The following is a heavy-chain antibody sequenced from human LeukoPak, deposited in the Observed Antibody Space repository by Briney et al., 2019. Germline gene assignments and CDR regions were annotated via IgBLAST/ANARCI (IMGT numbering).Heavy chain of an antibody. V-gene: IGHV1-2*06. CDR3: ARGAISGSYLRSAFDI. D-gene: IGHD1-26*01. CDR1: GYTFTGYY. Sequence: GASVKVSCKASGYTFTGYYMHWVRQAPGQGLEWMGRINPNSGGTNYAQKFQGRVTMTRDTSISTAYMELSRLRSDDTAVYYCARGAISGSYLRSAFDIWGQGTMVTVSS. CDR2: INPNSGGT. J-gene: IGHJ3*02.